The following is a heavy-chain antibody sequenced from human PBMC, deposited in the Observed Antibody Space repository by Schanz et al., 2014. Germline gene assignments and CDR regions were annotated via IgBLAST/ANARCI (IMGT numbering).Heavy chain of an antibody. J-gene: IGHJ4*02. CDR1: GFNFNNYD. CDR3: ARSAGRDFWSGYYTRFDY. D-gene: IGHD3-3*01. CDR2: ISVYTGNT. V-gene: IGHV1-18*04. Sequence: QVQLVQSGAEVKKPGASVKVSCTASGFNFNNYDINWVRQATGQGLEWMGWISVYTGNTKYGQKGQGRVTMTADTSTNTAYMELRSLRSDDTAVYYCARSAGRDFWSGYYTRFDYWGQGTLXTVSS.